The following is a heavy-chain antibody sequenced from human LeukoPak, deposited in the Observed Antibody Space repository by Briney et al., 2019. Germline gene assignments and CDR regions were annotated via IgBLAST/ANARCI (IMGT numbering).Heavy chain of an antibody. CDR2: IYYNGST. D-gene: IGHD3-3*01. CDR1: GGSLSSSSYY. Sequence: SETLSLTCTVSGGSLSSSSYYWGWIRQPPGKGLEWIGSIYYNGSTYYNPSLKSRVTISVDTSKNQFSLKLSSVTAADTAVYYCASQYYDFWSGYFNWFDPWGQGTLVTVSS. CDR3: ASQYYDFWSGYFNWFDP. J-gene: IGHJ5*02. V-gene: IGHV4-39*01.